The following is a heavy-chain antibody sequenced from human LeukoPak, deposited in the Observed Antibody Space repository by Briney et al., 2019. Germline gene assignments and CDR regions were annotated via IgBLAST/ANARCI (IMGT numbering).Heavy chain of an antibody. D-gene: IGHD4-23*01. V-gene: IGHV4-59*01. CDR1: AFSGYY. CDR2: IYYSGST. J-gene: IGHJ4*02. CDR3: ARGGSRVITHQIFDY. Sequence: SETLSLTCTVSAFSGYYWSWIRQPPGKGLEWIGYIYYSGSTNYNPSLKSRVTISIDTSKNQFSLKLSSVTAADTAVYYCARGGSRVITHQIFDYWGQGALVTVSS.